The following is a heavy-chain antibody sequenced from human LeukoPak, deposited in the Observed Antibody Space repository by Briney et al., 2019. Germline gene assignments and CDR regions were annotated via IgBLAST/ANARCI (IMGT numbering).Heavy chain of an antibody. CDR3: ARERYYYDSSSEGNF. V-gene: IGHV4-39*01. J-gene: IGHJ4*02. Sequence: KPSETLFLTCTVSGGSISSSSYYWGWIRQPPGKGLEWIGSIYYSGNTYYNPSLKSRVTISVDTSKNQFYLKLSSVTAADTAVYYCARERYYYDSSSEGNFWGQGTLVTVSS. CDR2: IYYSGNT. D-gene: IGHD3-22*01. CDR1: GGSISSSSYY.